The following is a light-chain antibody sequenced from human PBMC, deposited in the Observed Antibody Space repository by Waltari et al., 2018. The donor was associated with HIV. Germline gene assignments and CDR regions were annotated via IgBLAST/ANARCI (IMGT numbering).Light chain of an antibody. Sequence: SALTQPASVSGSPGQSITMSCTGASGDVGTYNLVSWYQQHPGKAPKLMIYEVNKRPSGVSNRFSGSKSGNTASLTISGLQAEDEAHYFCCSFTGDSTWVFGGGTKLTVL. CDR2: EVN. CDR1: SGDVGTYNL. V-gene: IGLV2-23*02. J-gene: IGLJ3*02. CDR3: CSFTGDSTWV.